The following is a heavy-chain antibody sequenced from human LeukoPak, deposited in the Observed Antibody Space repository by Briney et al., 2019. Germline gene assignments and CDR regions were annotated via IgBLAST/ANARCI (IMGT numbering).Heavy chain of an antibody. CDR2: YFDTGST. CDR1: GASFESHY. Sequence: SETLSLTCNVSGASFESHYWTWIRQTPDKRLEWIGYYFDTGSTDYNPSLKSRVTMSVDRSKNQFFLSLKSVTAADTAVYYCVRTGWELLTTWGLGTPVTVSS. CDR3: VRTGWELLTT. D-gene: IGHD4-23*01. J-gene: IGHJ4*02. V-gene: IGHV4-59*11.